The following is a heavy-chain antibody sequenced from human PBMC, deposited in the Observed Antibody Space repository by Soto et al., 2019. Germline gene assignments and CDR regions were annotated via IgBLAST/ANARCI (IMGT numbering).Heavy chain of an antibody. CDR2: ISGSGGST. J-gene: IGHJ4*02. V-gene: IGHV3-23*01. CDR1: GFTFSSYA. D-gene: IGHD6-13*01. Sequence: PGGSLRLSCAASGFTFSSYAMSWVRQAPGKGLEWVSAISGSGGSTYYADSVKGRFTISRDNSKNTLYLQMNSLRAEDTAVYYCANFQGSARVFDYWGQGTLVTLSS. CDR3: ANFQGSARVFDY.